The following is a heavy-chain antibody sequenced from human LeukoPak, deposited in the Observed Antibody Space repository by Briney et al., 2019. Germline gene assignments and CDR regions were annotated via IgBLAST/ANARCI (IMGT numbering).Heavy chain of an antibody. D-gene: IGHD2-15*01. CDR2: IKQDGSEK. V-gene: IGHV3-7*01. Sequence: GGSLRLSCAASGFTFSSYWMSWVRQAPGKGLEWVANIKQDGSEKYYVDSVKGRFTISRDNGKNSLYLQMNRLRAEDTAVYYCARPRGCGSRCNNFDYWGQGTLVTVSS. J-gene: IGHJ4*02. CDR1: GFTFSSYW. CDR3: ARPRGCGSRCNNFDY.